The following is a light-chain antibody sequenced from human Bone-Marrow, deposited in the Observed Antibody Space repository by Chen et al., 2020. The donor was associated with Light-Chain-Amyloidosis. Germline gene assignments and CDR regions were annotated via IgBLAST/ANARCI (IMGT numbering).Light chain of an antibody. J-gene: IGLJ3*02. V-gene: IGLV8-61*01. CDR2: STN. CDR3: VLYMGSGISV. CDR1: SGSVSASYY. Sequence: QTVVTQEPSFSVSPGGTVTLTFGWTSGSVSASYYPSWYQQTPGQAPRTLIYSTNSRSSGVPDRFSGSILGNKAALTITGAQADDESDYYCVLYMGSGISVFGGGTKLTVL.